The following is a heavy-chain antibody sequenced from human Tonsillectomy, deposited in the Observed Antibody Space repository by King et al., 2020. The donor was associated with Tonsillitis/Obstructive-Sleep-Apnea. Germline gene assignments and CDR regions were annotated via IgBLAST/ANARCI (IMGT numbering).Heavy chain of an antibody. D-gene: IGHD3-3*01. Sequence: ITLKESGPTLVKPTQTLTLTCTFSGFSLSTSGVGVGWIRQPPGKALEWLALIYWDDDKRYSPSLKSRLTITKDTSKNQVVLTMTNMDPVDTATYYLAHRPLITIFGVVVKEGNWFDPWGQGTLVTVSS. CDR3: AHRPLITIFGVVVKEGNWFDP. CDR2: IYWDDDK. J-gene: IGHJ5*02. CDR1: GFSLSTSGVG. V-gene: IGHV2-5*02.